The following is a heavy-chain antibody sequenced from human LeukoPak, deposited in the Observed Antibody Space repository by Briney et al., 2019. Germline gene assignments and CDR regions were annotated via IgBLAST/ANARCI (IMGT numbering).Heavy chain of an antibody. V-gene: IGHV4-39*01. CDR2: VYFTGNT. CDR1: GGSISDSDYF. Sequence: SETLSLTCGVSGGSISDSDYFWAWIRQPPGKGLEWVGNVYFTGNTYYNPSLKSRLAISVDTSKNQFSLKLTSVTAADTAVYYCARRVPGSFFDSWSQGTLVTVSS. CDR3: ARRVPGSFFDS. D-gene: IGHD3-10*01. J-gene: IGHJ4*02.